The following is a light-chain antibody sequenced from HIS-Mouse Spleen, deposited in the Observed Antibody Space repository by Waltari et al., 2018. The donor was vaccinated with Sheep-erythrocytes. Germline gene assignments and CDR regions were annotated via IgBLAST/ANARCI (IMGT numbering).Light chain of an antibody. CDR3: QQRSNWPPT. CDR2: DAS. Sequence: EIVLTQSPATLSLSPGERATLSCRASQSVSSYLAWYQQKPGQAPRLLIYDASNRATGIPARFSGSESGTYFTLTISSLEPEDFAVYYCQQRSNWPPTFGQGTKVEIK. J-gene: IGKJ1*01. V-gene: IGKV3-11*01. CDR1: QSVSSY.